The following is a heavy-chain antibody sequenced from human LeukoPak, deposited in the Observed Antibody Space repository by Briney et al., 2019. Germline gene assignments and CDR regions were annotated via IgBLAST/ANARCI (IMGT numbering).Heavy chain of an antibody. CDR2: IWYDGHTK. Sequence: PGRSLRLSCAVSGFTFSNYGMHWARQAPGKGLEWLTLIWYDGHTKFYADSVKGRFTVSRDNSKNTLYLQMDNLRDEDTAVYYCAREWGRIAVAGGPGYWGQGTLVTVSS. D-gene: IGHD6-19*01. V-gene: IGHV3-33*01. CDR1: GFTFSNYG. CDR3: AREWGRIAVAGGPGY. J-gene: IGHJ4*02.